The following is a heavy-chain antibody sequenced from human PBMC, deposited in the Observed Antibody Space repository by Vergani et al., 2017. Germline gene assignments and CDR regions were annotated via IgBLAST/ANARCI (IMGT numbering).Heavy chain of an antibody. CDR1: RYPFSRYG. J-gene: IGHJ6*02. Sequence: QAQLVQSGAEVKKPGASVRVSCKASRYPFSRYGISWVRQAPGQGLEWMGWISAYSGETSYARSLQGRVTMTTDASTNTAYMSLRRLRSDDTAIYYCSRGGFYTSRNDFKFYGLGVWGQGTTVTVTS. V-gene: IGHV1-18*01. CDR3: SRGGFYTSRNDFKFYGLGV. D-gene: IGHD3-3*01. CDR2: ISAYSGET.